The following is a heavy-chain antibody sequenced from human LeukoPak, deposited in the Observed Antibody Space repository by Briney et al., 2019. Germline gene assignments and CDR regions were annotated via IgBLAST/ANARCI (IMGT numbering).Heavy chain of an antibody. CDR3: ANEAGRY. CDR2: ISWNSGSI. Sequence: GGSLRLSCAASGFTFDDYAMHWVRHAPGKGLEWVSGISWNSGSIGYADSVKGRFTISRDNAKNSLYLQMNSLRAEDTALYYGANEAGRYWGQGTLVTVSS. CDR1: GFTFDDYA. V-gene: IGHV3-9*01. J-gene: IGHJ4*02.